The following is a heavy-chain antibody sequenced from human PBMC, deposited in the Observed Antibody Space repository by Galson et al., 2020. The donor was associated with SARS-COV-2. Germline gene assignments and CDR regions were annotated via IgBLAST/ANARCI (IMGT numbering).Heavy chain of an antibody. CDR3: ATMVRGVINTRFDY. CDR1: GGSISSGGYY. V-gene: IGHV4-31*03. Sequence: SETLSLTCTVSGGSISSGGYYWSWIRQHPGKGLEWIGYIYYSGSTYYNPSLKSRVTISVDTSKNQFSLKLSSVTAADTAVYYCATMVRGVINTRFDYWGQGTLVTVSS. D-gene: IGHD3-10*01. CDR2: IYYSGST. J-gene: IGHJ4*02.